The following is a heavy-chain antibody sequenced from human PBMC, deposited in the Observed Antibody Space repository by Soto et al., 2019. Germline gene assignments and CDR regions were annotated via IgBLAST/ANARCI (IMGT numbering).Heavy chain of an antibody. Sequence: PSETLSLTCAVSGGSISSSNWWSWVRQPPGKGLEWIGEIYHSGSTNYNPSLKSRVTISVDKSKNQFSLKLSSVTAADTAVYYCARVLDTGAPHYDVWPYYYYYGMDVWGQGTTVTSP. CDR2: IYHSGST. V-gene: IGHV4-4*02. CDR1: GGSISSSNW. J-gene: IGHJ6*02. D-gene: IGHD3-3*01. CDR3: ARVLDTGAPHYDVWPYYYYYGMDV.